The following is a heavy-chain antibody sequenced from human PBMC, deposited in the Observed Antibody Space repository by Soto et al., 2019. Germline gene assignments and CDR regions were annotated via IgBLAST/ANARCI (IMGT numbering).Heavy chain of an antibody. CDR1: GYTFTSYG. V-gene: IGHV1-18*04. Sequence: GASVKVSCKASGYTFTSYGISWVRQAPGQGLEWMGWISAYNGNTNYAQKLQGRVTMTTDTSTSTAYMELRGLSSDDTAVYYCARGAPIVVVPAANWGWFDPWGQGTLVTVSS. J-gene: IGHJ5*02. D-gene: IGHD2-2*01. CDR3: ARGAPIVVVPAANWGWFDP. CDR2: ISAYNGNT.